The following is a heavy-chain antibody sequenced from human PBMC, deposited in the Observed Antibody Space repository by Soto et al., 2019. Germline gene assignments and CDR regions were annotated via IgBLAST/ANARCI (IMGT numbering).Heavy chain of an antibody. CDR2: IYPGDSDT. CDR3: ARLGRFLEWLPAWEHYYGMDV. V-gene: IGHV5-51*01. CDR1: GYSFTSYW. J-gene: IGHJ6*02. D-gene: IGHD3-3*01. Sequence: GESLKISCKGSGYSFTSYWIGWVRQMPGKGLEWMGIIYPGDSDTRYSPSFQGQVTISADKSISTAYLQWSSLKASDTAMYYSARLGRFLEWLPAWEHYYGMDVWGQGTTVTVSS.